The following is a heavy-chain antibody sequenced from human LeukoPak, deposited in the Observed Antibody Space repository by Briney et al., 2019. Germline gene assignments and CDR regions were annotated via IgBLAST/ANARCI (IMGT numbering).Heavy chain of an antibody. D-gene: IGHD2-2*02. J-gene: IGHJ5*02. V-gene: IGHV1-18*01. CDR2: ISAYNGNT. CDR1: GYTFTSYG. CDR3: ARGIGDCSSTSCYTSVWFDP. Sequence: GASVKVSCKASGYTFTSYGISWVRQAPGQGLEWMGWISAYNGNTNYAQKLQGRVTMTTDTSTSTAYMELRSLRSDDTAVYYCARGIGDCSSTSCYTSVWFDPWGQGTLVTVSS.